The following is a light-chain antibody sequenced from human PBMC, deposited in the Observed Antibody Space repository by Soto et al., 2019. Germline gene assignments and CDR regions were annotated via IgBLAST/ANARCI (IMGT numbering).Light chain of an antibody. Sequence: EIVLTQSPPSLPVTPGEPASIACRSSQSLLHSNGYNYLDWYLQKPWQSQQPLIFLGSNRASGVPDRFSGSGSGTDFTLKISRVEAEDVEVYYCMQALQTPTFGGGTKVEIK. V-gene: IGKV2-28*01. J-gene: IGKJ4*01. CDR2: LGS. CDR3: MQALQTPT. CDR1: QSLLHSNGYNY.